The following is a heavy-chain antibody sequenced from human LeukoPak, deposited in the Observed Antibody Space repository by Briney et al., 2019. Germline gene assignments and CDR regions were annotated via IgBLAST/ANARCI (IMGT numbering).Heavy chain of an antibody. CDR2: IYSGGST. V-gene: IGHV3-66*01. J-gene: IGHJ4*02. CDR1: GFRFDDYA. D-gene: IGHD6-13*01. Sequence: GGSLRLSCAGSGFRFDDYAMSWVRQAPGKGLEWVSVIYSGGSTYYADSVKGRFTISRDNSKNTLYLQMNSLRAEDTAVYYCARGGPAAGRFDYWGQGTLVTVSS. CDR3: ARGGPAAGRFDY.